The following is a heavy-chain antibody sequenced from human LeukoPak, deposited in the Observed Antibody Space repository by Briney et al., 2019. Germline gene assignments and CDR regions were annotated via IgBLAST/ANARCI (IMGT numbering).Heavy chain of an antibody. CDR2: IYYSGST. CDR3: ARSNTRWLIFDY. Sequence: SETLSLTCTVSGGSISSYYWSWIRQPPGKGLEWTGYIYYSGSTNYNPSLKSRVTISVDTSKNQFSLKLSSVTAADTAVYYCARSNTRWLIFDYWGQGTLVTVSS. D-gene: IGHD5-24*01. V-gene: IGHV4-59*01. CDR1: GGSISSYY. J-gene: IGHJ4*02.